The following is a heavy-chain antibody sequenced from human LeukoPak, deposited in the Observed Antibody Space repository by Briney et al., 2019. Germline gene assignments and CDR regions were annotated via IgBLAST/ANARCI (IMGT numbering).Heavy chain of an antibody. CDR1: GGTFSSYA. V-gene: IGHV1-69*05. CDR2: IIPIFGTA. J-gene: IGHJ4*02. D-gene: IGHD5-18*01. CDR3: SADARILLWLYPPGR. Sequence: SVKVSCKASGGTFSSYAISWVRQAPGQGLERMGRIIPIFGTANYAQKFQGRVTITTDESTSTAYMELSSLRSEDTAEYYGSADARILLWLYPPGRWGQGTMDTVSS.